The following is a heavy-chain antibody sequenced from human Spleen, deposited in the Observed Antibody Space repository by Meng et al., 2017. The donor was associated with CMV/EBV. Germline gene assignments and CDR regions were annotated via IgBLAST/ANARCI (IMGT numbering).Heavy chain of an antibody. CDR2: INHSGST. V-gene: IGHV4-34*01. Sequence: ESLKISCAVYGGSFSGYYWSWIRQPPGKGLEWIGEINHSGSTNYNPSLKSRVTISVDTSKNQFSLKLSSVTAADTAVYYCARDGRGIFGLYGMDVWGQGTTVTVSS. J-gene: IGHJ6*02. CDR3: ARDGRGIFGLYGMDV. CDR1: GGSFSGYY. D-gene: IGHD3/OR15-3a*01.